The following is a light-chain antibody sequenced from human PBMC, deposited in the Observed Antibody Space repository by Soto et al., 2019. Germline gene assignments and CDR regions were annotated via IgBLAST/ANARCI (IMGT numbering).Light chain of an antibody. V-gene: IGKV3-15*01. CDR3: QQYHVSPPDT. Sequence: EIVMTQSPATLSVSPGERATLSCRASQSVRSNLAWYQQTPGQAPRLLIYGASTRATGIPARFSGSGSGTDFTLTISSLQSEDFAVYYCQQYHVSPPDTLGQGTKVDIK. CDR1: QSVRSN. CDR2: GAS. J-gene: IGKJ2*01.